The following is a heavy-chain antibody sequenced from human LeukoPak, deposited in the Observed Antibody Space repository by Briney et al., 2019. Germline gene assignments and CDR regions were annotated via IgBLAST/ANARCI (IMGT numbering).Heavy chain of an antibody. J-gene: IGHJ4*02. Sequence: GGCLRLSCAASGFTFSSNAMHWVRQAPGKGLQWVAVISYDGSNKYYADSVKGRFTISRDNSKNTLYLQMNSLRAEDTAVYYCARDWRGRGYSYVFDYWGQGTLVTVSS. D-gene: IGHD5-18*01. V-gene: IGHV3-30-3*01. CDR2: ISYDGSNK. CDR3: ARDWRGRGYSYVFDY. CDR1: GFTFSSNA.